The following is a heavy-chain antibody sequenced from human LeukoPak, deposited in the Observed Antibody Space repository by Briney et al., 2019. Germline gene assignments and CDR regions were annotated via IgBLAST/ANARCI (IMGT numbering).Heavy chain of an antibody. Sequence: SETLSLTCTVSGDSISNYYWSWIRQPAGKGLEWIGRIYTSGSTNYNPSLKSRVTMSVDTSKNQFSLKLSSVTPEDTAVYYCAREMGLRSGSLFDYWGQGTLVTVSS. CDR2: IYTSGST. J-gene: IGHJ4*02. CDR1: GDSISNYY. D-gene: IGHD4-17*01. CDR3: AREMGLRSGSLFDY. V-gene: IGHV4-4*07.